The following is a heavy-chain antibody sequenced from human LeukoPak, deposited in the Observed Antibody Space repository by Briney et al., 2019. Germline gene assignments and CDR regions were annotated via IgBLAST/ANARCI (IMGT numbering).Heavy chain of an antibody. CDR2: INPNSGGT. J-gene: IGHJ4*02. Sequence: ASVKVSCKASGYTFTGYYMHWVRQAPGQGLEWMGWINPNSGGTNYAQKFQGRVTMTRDTSICTAYMELSRLRSDDTAVYYCARSNYYGSGSYRYYFDYWGQGTLVTVSS. D-gene: IGHD3-10*01. CDR3: ARSNYYGSGSYRYYFDY. V-gene: IGHV1-2*02. CDR1: GYTFTGYY.